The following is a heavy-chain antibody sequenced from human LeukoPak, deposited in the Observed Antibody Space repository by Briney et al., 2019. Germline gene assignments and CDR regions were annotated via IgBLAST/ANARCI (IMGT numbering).Heavy chain of an antibody. V-gene: IGHV3-23*01. CDR2: ISGSGGST. J-gene: IGHJ1*01. D-gene: IGHD4-17*01. CDR1: GFTFSTYA. Sequence: GGSLRLSCAASGFTFSTYAMSWVRQAPGKGLEWVSVISGSGGSTYYADSVKGRFTISRDNSKNTLYLKMNSLRAEDTAVYYCAKSGGMTTVTHPRYFQHWGQGTLVTVSS. CDR3: AKSGGMTTVTHPRYFQH.